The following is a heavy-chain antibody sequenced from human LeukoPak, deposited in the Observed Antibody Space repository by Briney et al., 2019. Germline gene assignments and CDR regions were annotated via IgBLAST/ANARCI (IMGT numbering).Heavy chain of an antibody. CDR2: ISGYDGLT. V-gene: IGHV1-18*01. D-gene: IGHD2-15*01. Sequence: GASVKVSCKPSGYTFTTYGIHWVRQAPGQGLEWMGWISGYDGLTKYAQKLQGRVTMTTDTSTSTAYMELRSLRSDDTAVYYCARGGYCNGITTCYNNWFDPWGQGTLVTVSS. CDR3: ARGGYCNGITTCYNNWFDP. J-gene: IGHJ5*02. CDR1: GYTFTTYG.